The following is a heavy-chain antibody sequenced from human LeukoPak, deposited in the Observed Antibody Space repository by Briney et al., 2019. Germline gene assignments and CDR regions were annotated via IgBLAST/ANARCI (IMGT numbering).Heavy chain of an antibody. D-gene: IGHD3-22*01. CDR1: GASTDRRVSTNSYY. J-gene: IGHJ4*02. CDR2: IYNIGSV. Sequence: SETLSLTCTVSGASTDRRVSTNSYYWSWIRQFPGKGLEWIGDIYNIGSVTYKPSLRSRVTMSIDMSKKQLSLRLTSVTAADTAVYFCATNSSGSALDYWGQGILVTVSS. V-gene: IGHV4-61*05. CDR3: ATNSSGSALDY.